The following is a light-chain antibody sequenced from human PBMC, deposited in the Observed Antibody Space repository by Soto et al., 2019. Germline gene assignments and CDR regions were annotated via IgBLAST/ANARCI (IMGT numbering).Light chain of an antibody. Sequence: QSALTQPPSASGSPGQSVTLSCTGTSSDVGGYNYVSWYQQHPGKAPKLLIYEVSKRPSGVPDRFSGSKSGNTASLTVSGLQAEDEADYYCSSYAGSNNLGVVFGGGTKLTVL. CDR1: SSDVGGYNY. CDR2: EVS. V-gene: IGLV2-8*01. CDR3: SSYAGSNNLGVV. J-gene: IGLJ2*01.